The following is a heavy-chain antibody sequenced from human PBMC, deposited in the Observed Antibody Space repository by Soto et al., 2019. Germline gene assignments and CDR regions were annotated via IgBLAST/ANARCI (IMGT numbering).Heavy chain of an antibody. Sequence: VGSLRLSCAASGFTFSSYAMSWVRQAPGKGLEWVSAISGSGGSAYYADSVKGRFTISRDNSKNTLYLQMNSPRAEDTAVYYCAKTRGPGAFDIWGQGTMVTVSS. V-gene: IGHV3-23*01. J-gene: IGHJ3*02. CDR3: AKTRGPGAFDI. CDR2: ISGSGGSA. CDR1: GFTFSSYA.